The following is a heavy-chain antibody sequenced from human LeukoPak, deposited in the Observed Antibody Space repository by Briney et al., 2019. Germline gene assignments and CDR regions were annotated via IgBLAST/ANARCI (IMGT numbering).Heavy chain of an antibody. Sequence: SETLSLTCAVYGGSFSGYYWSWIRQPPGKGLEWIGEINHSGSTNYNPSLKSRVTISVDTSKNQFSLKLSSVTAADTAVYYCARDYGGAANYFDYWGQGTLVTVSS. V-gene: IGHV4-34*01. J-gene: IGHJ4*02. CDR3: ARDYGGAANYFDY. CDR2: INHSGST. CDR1: GGSFSGYY. D-gene: IGHD3-16*01.